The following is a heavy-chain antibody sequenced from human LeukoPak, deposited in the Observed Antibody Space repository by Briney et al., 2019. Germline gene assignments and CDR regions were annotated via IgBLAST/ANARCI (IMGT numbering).Heavy chain of an antibody. CDR1: GYTFTGYF. V-gene: IGHV1-2*02. Sequence: ASVKVSCKASGYTFTGYFMHWVRQAPGQGLEWTGWIKPNSGGTNYAQKFQGRVTMTRDTSISTAYMELSGLGSADTAVYYCARERGYCSSSSCYTSDAFDIWGQGTMVTVSS. CDR3: ARERGYCSSSSCYTSDAFDI. J-gene: IGHJ3*02. CDR2: IKPNSGGT. D-gene: IGHD2-2*02.